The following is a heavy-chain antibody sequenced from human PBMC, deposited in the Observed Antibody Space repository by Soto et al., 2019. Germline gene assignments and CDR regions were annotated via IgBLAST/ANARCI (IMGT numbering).Heavy chain of an antibody. D-gene: IGHD6-13*01. Sequence: GGSLRLSCAASGFTFDDYGMSWVRQAPGKGLEWVSGINWNGGSTGYADSVKGRFTISRDNAKNSLYLQMNSLRAEDTALYHCAREEAVAAAGTDFGGYYYMDVWGKGTTVTVSS. J-gene: IGHJ6*03. CDR2: INWNGGST. CDR3: AREEAVAAAGTDFGGYYYMDV. V-gene: IGHV3-20*01. CDR1: GFTFDDYG.